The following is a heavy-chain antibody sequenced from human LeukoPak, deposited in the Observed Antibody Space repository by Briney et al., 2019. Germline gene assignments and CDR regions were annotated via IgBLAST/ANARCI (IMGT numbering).Heavy chain of an antibody. CDR2: ISNRGST. Sequence: SETLSLTCGVSGASVSSHFWSWIRQTPGMGLEWIGYISNRGSTGYNPSLRSRVTISVDAPKNEVSLNVRSVSAADTAVYYCARGVSGTYYAFDVWGQGRTV. CDR3: ARGVSGTYYAFDV. V-gene: IGHV4-59*02. D-gene: IGHD1-26*01. J-gene: IGHJ3*01. CDR1: GASVSSHF.